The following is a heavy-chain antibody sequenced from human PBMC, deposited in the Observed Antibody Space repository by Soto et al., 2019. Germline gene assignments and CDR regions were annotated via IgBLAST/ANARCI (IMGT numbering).Heavy chain of an antibody. V-gene: IGHV4-34*01. CDR3: ARDKITGLCDY. J-gene: IGHJ4*02. CDR2: VNHSGST. D-gene: IGHD2-8*02. CDR1: GGSFSGYS. Sequence: QVQLQQWGAGLLKPSETLSLTCAVSGGSFSGYSWTWIRQPPGTGLEWFGEVNHSGSTNYNTSIQSRITISVDTSKNQFSLKLTTVTAADTAVYYSARDKITGLCDYWGQGTLVTVSS.